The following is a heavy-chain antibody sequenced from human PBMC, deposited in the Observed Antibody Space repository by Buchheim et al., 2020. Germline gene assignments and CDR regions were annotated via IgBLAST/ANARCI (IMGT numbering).Heavy chain of an antibody. CDR2: IYHTGRT. D-gene: IGHD3-10*02. V-gene: IGHV4-30-4*01. CDR3: ARIRAYVNLDY. Sequence: QVQLDESGPPVVKSSETLSLTCTVSGASISSVSYYWSWVRQSPGKGLEWIGYIYHTGRTFYNPALKSRVTLPVDHSPNQLTLAVRSVTAADTAVYFCARIRAYVNLDYWGRGTL. CDR1: GASISSVSYY. J-gene: IGHJ4*02.